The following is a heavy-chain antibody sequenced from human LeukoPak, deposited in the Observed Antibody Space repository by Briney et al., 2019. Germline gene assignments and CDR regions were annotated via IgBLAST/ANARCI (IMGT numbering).Heavy chain of an antibody. V-gene: IGHV3-9*03. D-gene: IGHD4-17*01. CDR1: GFTLDDYA. J-gene: IGHJ4*02. CDR2: ISWNSGSI. Sequence: PGRSLGLSCAVSGFTLDDYAMHWVRHAPGEGLVWVLGISWNSGSIGYADSVKGRFTISRDNAKNSLYLQMNSLRAEDMALYFCAKDQRPDYGDYGAFWDYWGQGTLVTVSS. CDR3: AKDQRPDYGDYGAFWDY.